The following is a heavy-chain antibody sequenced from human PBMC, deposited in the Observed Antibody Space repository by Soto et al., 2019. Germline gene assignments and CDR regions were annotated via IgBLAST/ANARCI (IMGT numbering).Heavy chain of an antibody. J-gene: IGHJ4*02. V-gene: IGHV4-30-4*01. CDR3: ASAPFGYTYGTPFDY. Sequence: TSETLSLTCTVSGASVSSGDYYWSCIRQPPGKGLEWIGYTYSSGGSYYNPSLKGRLTISVDTSKNQFSLKLNSVTAADTAVYYCASAPFGYTYGTPFDYWGQGTLVTVSS. D-gene: IGHD5-18*01. CDR2: TYSSGGS. CDR1: GASVSSGDYY.